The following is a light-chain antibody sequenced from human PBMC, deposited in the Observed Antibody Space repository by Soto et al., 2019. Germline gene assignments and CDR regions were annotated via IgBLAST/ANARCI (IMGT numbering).Light chain of an antibody. J-gene: IGKJ5*01. Sequence: EIVLTQSPGTLSLSPGERGTLSCRASQSVSSSYLAWYQQKPGQAPRLLIYGASNRATGIPDRFSGSGSGTDFTLTISSLEPEDFAVYYCQQRTNWRITFGQGTRLEIK. CDR2: GAS. CDR1: QSVSSSY. CDR3: QQRTNWRIT. V-gene: IGKV3D-20*02.